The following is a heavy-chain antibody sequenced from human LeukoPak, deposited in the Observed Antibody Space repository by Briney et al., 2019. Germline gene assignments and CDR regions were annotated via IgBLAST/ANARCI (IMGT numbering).Heavy chain of an antibody. CDR1: GYTFTNYY. J-gene: IGHJ4*02. CDR3: ARGRAVAGSYYFDY. CDR2: INPSSGST. V-gene: IGHV1-46*01. D-gene: IGHD6-19*01. Sequence: SVKVSCKASGYTFTNYYLHWVRQAPGQGLELMGIINPSSGSTTYAQKFQDRVTMTRDTSTSTLYMELSSLRSEDTAVYYCARGRAVAGSYYFDYWGQGTLVTVSS.